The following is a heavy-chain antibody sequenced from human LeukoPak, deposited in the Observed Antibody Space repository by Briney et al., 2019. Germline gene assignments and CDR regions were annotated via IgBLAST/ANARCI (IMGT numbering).Heavy chain of an antibody. Sequence: PGGSLRLSCAASGFTFSIYEMHWVRQAPGKGPEWVSYISNSVSTIKYADSVKGRFTISRDNSKNTLYLQMNSLRAEDTAVYYCAKDLFRKSGSYSYWGQGTLVTVSS. CDR1: GFTFSIYE. V-gene: IGHV3-48*03. CDR2: ISNSVSTI. CDR3: AKDLFRKSGSYSY. J-gene: IGHJ4*02. D-gene: IGHD1-26*01.